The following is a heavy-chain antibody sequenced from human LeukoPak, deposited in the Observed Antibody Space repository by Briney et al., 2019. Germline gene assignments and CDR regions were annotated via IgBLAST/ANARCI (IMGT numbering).Heavy chain of an antibody. J-gene: IGHJ4*02. D-gene: IGHD6-19*01. CDR3: ATGAGCGY. CDR1: GFTFSSYW. V-gene: IGHV3-7*03. Sequence: GGSLRLACAASGFTFSSYWMTWVRQAPGKGLEWVANIKQDGSERNYVDSVKGRFTISRDNAKNSLYLQMNTLRDEDTAVYYCATGAGCGYWGQGTLVTVSS. CDR2: IKQDGSER.